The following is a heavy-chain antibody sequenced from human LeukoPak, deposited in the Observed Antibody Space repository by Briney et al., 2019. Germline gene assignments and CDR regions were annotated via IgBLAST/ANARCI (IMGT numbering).Heavy chain of an antibody. CDR1: RGSISSYY. V-gene: IGHV4-59*01. CDR3: AGSPRYRTGTTCYSPSAMDV. Sequence: PSETLSLTYTVSRGSISSYYWSWIRQPPGKGLEWIGYISNTVNAIYNPSLKSRVAISVDKSENQFSLKLSSVTAADTAVYYCAGSPRYRTGTTCYSPSAMDVWGQGTTVTLSS. CDR2: ISNTVNA. D-gene: IGHD2-2*01. J-gene: IGHJ6*02.